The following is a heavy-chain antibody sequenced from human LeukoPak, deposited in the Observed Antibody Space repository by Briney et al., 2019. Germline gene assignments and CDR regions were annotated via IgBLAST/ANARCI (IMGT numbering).Heavy chain of an antibody. V-gene: IGHV3-74*01. CDR1: GFTFSTYW. CDR2: INTDGSST. CDR3: ARDKAYGMDV. J-gene: IGHJ6*02. Sequence: PGGSLRLSCAASGFTFSTYWMHWGRQVPGKGLVWVSHINTDGSSTTYADSVKGRFTISRDNAKNTLYLQMNSLRAEDTAVYYCARDKAYGMDVWGQGTTVTV.